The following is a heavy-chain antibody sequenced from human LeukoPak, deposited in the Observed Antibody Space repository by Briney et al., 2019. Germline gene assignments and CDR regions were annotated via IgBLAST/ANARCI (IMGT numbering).Heavy chain of an antibody. CDR2: IYYSGST. Sequence: SETLSLTCTVSGGSISSSSYYWGWIRQPPGKGLEWIGSIYYSGSTYYNPSLKSRVTISVDTSKNQFSLKLSSVTAADTAVYYCARGTTESGTNYYYGMDVWGQGTTVTVSS. V-gene: IGHV4-39*07. J-gene: IGHJ6*02. CDR1: GGSISSSSYY. CDR3: ARGTTESGTNYYYGMDV. D-gene: IGHD1/OR15-1a*01.